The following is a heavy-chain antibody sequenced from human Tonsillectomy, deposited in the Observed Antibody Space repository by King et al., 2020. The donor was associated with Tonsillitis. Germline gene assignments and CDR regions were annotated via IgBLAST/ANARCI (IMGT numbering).Heavy chain of an antibody. V-gene: IGHV1-18*01. D-gene: IGHD2-21*02. J-gene: IGHJ4*02. CDR3: TRDADAYCGGDCPLSY. CDR1: GYTFTSYG. CDR2: ISAYNGNT. Sequence: VQLVQSGAEVKKPGASVKVSCKASGYTFTSYGISWVRQAPGQGLEWMGWISAYNGNTNYAQKLQGRVTMTTDTSTSTAYMELRSLRSDATAVYYGTRDADAYCGGDCPLSYWGEGALVTVSS.